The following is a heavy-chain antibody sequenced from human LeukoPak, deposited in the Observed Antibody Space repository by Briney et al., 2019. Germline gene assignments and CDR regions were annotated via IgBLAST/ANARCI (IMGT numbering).Heavy chain of an antibody. CDR1: GFTFSSYA. CDR3: AKGRSSIAAPLGYDAFDI. Sequence: GGSLRLSCAASGFTFSSYAMSWVRQAPGKGLEWVSAISGSGGSTYYADSVKGRFTISRDNSKNTLYLQMNSLRAEDTAVYYCAKGRSSIAAPLGYDAFDIWGQGTMVTVSS. D-gene: IGHD6-6*01. J-gene: IGHJ3*02. CDR2: ISGSGGST. V-gene: IGHV3-23*01.